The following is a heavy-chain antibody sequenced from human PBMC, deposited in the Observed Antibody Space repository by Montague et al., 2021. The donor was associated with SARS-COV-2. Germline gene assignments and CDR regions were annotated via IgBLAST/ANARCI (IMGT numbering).Heavy chain of an antibody. Sequence: SETLSLTCTVSGGSVSSGSYYWSWIRQPPGKGLEWIGYIYYSGSTNYNPSLKSRVTISVDTSKNQFSLKLSSVTAAATAVYYCARDPGRTTIFGVVTRYGRDVWGQGTTVTVSS. CDR3: ARDPGRTTIFGVVTRYGRDV. D-gene: IGHD3-3*01. CDR1: GGSVSSGSYY. CDR2: IYYSGST. V-gene: IGHV4-61*01. J-gene: IGHJ6*02.